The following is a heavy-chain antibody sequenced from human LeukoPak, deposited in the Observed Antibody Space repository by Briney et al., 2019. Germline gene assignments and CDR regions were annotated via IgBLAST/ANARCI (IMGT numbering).Heavy chain of an antibody. CDR1: GFTFSSYG. V-gene: IGHV3-30*18. D-gene: IGHD2-2*01. CDR2: ISYDGSNK. CDR3: AKEALPIHIVVVPAANYYFDY. Sequence: PGGSLRLSCAASGFTFSSYGMHWVRQAPGKGLEWVAVISYDGSNKYYADSVKGRFTISRDKSKNTLYLQMNSLRAEDTAVYYCAKEALPIHIVVVPAANYYFDYWGQGTLVTVSS. J-gene: IGHJ4*02.